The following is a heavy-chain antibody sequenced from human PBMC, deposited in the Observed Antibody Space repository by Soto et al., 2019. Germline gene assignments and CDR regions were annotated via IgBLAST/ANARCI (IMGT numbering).Heavy chain of an antibody. CDR3: AKTSPGDWYYYYYYMDV. Sequence: GGSLRLSCAASGFTFSSYAMSWVRQAPGKGLEWVSAISGSGGSTYYADSVKGRFTISRDNSKNTLYLQMNSLRAEDTAVYYCAKTSPGDWYYYYYYMDVWGKGTTVTVSS. J-gene: IGHJ6*03. D-gene: IGHD3-10*01. V-gene: IGHV3-23*01. CDR2: ISGSGGST. CDR1: GFTFSSYA.